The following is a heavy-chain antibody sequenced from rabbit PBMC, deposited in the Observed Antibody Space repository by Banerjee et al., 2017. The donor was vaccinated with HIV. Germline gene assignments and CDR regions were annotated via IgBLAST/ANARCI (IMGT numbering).Heavy chain of an antibody. Sequence: QEQLEESGGDLVKPEGSLTLTCTASGFSFSNKCVMCWVRQAPGKGLEWIGCIYTGSSGNTYYASWAKGRFTISKTSSTVDLKMTSLTVADTATYFCARGGGGYAGYGHGDDAFDPWGQGTLVTVS. CDR3: ARGGGGYAGYGHGDDAFDP. CDR2: IYTGSSGNT. J-gene: IGHJ2*01. CDR1: GFSFSNKCV. D-gene: IGHD7-1*01. V-gene: IGHV1S45*01.